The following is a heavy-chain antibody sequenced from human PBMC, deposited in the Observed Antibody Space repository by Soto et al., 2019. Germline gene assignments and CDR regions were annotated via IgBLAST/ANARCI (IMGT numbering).Heavy chain of an antibody. CDR2: ITWDGGTT. CDR3: AKAKRRYGNTSGLDFAS. D-gene: IGHD2-15*01. Sequence: EVELVESGGAVVQPGGSLRLSCAASGFSSGDYNIHWVRQGPGRGLEWVSLITWDGGTTYYADSVKGRFTISKDTGKNSVYLQMDSLRSEDSALYYCAKAKRRYGNTSGLDFASWGQGTLVPVSS. CDR1: GFSSGDYN. J-gene: IGHJ4*02. V-gene: IGHV3-43*01.